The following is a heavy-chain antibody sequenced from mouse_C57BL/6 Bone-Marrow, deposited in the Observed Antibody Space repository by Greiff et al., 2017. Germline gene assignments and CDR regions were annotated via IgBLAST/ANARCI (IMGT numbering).Heavy chain of an antibody. CDR2: INPNNGGT. Sequence: VQLQQSGPELVKPGASVKIPCKASGYTFTDYNMDWVKQSHGKSLEWIGDINPNNGGTIYNQKFKGKATLTVDKSSSTAYMELRSLTSEDTAVYDCARSTVVEGGYFDVWCTGTTVTVSS. D-gene: IGHD1-1*01. CDR1: GYTFTDYN. J-gene: IGHJ1*03. CDR3: ARSTVVEGGYFDV. V-gene: IGHV1-18*01.